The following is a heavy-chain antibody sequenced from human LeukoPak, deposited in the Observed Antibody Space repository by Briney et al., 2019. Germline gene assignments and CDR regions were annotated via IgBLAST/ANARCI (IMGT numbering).Heavy chain of an antibody. J-gene: IGHJ6*02. CDR3: AKVMLYCSSTSCSPGGMDV. V-gene: IGHV3-23*01. CDR2: ISGSGGST. D-gene: IGHD2-2*01. Sequence: PGRSLRLSCAASGFTFSSYAMSWVRQAPGKGLEWVSAISGSGGSTYYADSVKGRFTISRDNSKNTLYLQMNSLRAEDTAVYYCAKVMLYCSSTSCSPGGMDVWGQGTTVTVSS. CDR1: GFTFSSYA.